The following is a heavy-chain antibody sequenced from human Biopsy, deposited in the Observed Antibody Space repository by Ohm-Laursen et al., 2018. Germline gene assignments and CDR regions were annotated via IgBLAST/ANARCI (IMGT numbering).Heavy chain of an antibody. CDR2: MNPNSGNT. CDR1: GYTFTSYE. V-gene: IGHV1-8*01. Sequence: ATVKISCKASGYTFTSYEINWVRQATGQGLEWMGWMNPNSGNTGYAQKFQGRVTMTRNTSISTAYMEVSSLKSEDTAVYYCARGRNPVWFGEDLDYWGQGTPVTVSS. J-gene: IGHJ4*02. CDR3: ARGRNPVWFGEDLDY. D-gene: IGHD3-10*01.